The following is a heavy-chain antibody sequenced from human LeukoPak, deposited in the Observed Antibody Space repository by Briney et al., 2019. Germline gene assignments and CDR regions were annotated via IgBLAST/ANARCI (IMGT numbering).Heavy chain of an antibody. CDR2: IYYSGST. J-gene: IGHJ6*02. V-gene: IGHV4-59*01. CDR3: ARDRDYDFWSGYLGGYYYGMDV. CDR1: GGSISSYY. D-gene: IGHD3-3*01. Sequence: SETLSLTCTVSGGSISSYYWSWIRQPPGKGLEWIGYIYYSGSTNYNPSLKSRVTISVDTSKNQFFLKLSSVTAADTAVYYCARDRDYDFWSGYLGGYYYGMDVWGQGTTVTVSS.